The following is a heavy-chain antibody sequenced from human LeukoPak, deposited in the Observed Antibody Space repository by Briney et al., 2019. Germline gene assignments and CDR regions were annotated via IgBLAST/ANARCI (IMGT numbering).Heavy chain of an antibody. CDR1: GFTFSSYS. J-gene: IGHJ4*02. V-gene: IGHV3-21*01. CDR2: ISSSSSYI. CDR3: ARDLDDFWSGTAGSDY. D-gene: IGHD3-3*01. Sequence: GGSLRLSCAASGFTFSSYSMNWVRQAPGKGLEWVSSISSSSSYIYYADSVKGRFTISRDNAKNSLYLQMNSLRAEDTAVYYCARDLDDFWSGTAGSDYWGQGTLVTVSS.